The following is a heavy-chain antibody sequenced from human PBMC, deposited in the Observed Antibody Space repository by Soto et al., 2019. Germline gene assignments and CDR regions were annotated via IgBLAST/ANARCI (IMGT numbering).Heavy chain of an antibody. CDR2: ISSSRDI. Sequence: PGGSLRLSCAASGFTFSTYTINWVLQAPGKGLEWVASISSSRDIFYADSVKARFTISRDNAKSSVDLQMNSLRVGDTAIYYCARGSWGGDGIDVWGQGTTVTVYS. D-gene: IGHD3-16*01. J-gene: IGHJ6*02. CDR3: ARGSWGGDGIDV. CDR1: GFTFSTYT. V-gene: IGHV3-21*01.